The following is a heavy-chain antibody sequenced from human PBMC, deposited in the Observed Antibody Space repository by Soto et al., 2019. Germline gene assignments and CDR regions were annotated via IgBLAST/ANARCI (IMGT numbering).Heavy chain of an antibody. CDR3: ARDSPLTYYDILTGYQTDGPDGMDV. CDR1: GGSISSGGYY. Sequence: SETLSLTCTVSGGSISSGGYYWSWIRQHPGKGLEWIGYIYYSGSTYYNPSLKSRVTISVDTSKNQFSLKLSSVTAADTAVYYCARDSPLTYYDILTGYQTDGPDGMDVWGQGTTVTVSS. D-gene: IGHD3-9*01. J-gene: IGHJ6*02. CDR2: IYYSGST. V-gene: IGHV4-31*03.